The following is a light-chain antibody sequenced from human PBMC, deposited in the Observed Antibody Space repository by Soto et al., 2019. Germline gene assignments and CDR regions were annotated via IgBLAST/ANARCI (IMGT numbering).Light chain of an antibody. V-gene: IGKV3-11*01. CDR3: QQRSNWPPLT. J-gene: IGKJ4*01. CDR1: QSVSSY. Sequence: EIVMTQSPATLTVPPGERATLSCRASQSVSSYLAWYQQKPGQAPRLLIYDASNRATGIPARFSGSGSGTDFTLTISSLEPEDFAVYYCQQRSNWPPLTFGGGTKVDI. CDR2: DAS.